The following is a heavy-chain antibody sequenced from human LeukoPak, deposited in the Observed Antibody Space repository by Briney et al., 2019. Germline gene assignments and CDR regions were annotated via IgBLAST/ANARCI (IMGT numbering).Heavy chain of an antibody. J-gene: IGHJ4*02. D-gene: IGHD2-2*01. Sequence: SETLSLTCTVSGGSTSSSSYYWGWIRQPPGKGLEWIGSIYYSGSTYYNPALKSPVTISVDTSKNQFSLKLSSVTAADTAIYYCARQGYCSSTSCYPDYWGQGTLVTVSS. CDR2: IYYSGST. CDR3: ARQGYCSSTSCYPDY. V-gene: IGHV4-39*01. CDR1: GGSTSSSSYY.